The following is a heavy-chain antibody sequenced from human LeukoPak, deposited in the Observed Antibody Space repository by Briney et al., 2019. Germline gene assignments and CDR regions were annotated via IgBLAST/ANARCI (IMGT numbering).Heavy chain of an antibody. CDR1: GFTFSSYG. V-gene: IGHV3-30*18. CDR3: AKDRFASSGGSCYLFDY. Sequence: PGGSLRLSCAASGFTFSSYGMHWVRQAPGKGLEWVAVISYDGSNKYYADSVKGRFTISRDNSKNTLYLQMNSLRAEDTAVYYCAKDRFASSGGSCYLFDYWGQGTLVTVSS. CDR2: ISYDGSNK. J-gene: IGHJ4*02. D-gene: IGHD2-15*01.